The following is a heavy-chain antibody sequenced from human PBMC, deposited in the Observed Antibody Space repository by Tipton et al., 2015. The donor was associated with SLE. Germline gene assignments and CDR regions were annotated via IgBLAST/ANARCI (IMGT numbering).Heavy chain of an antibody. CDR3: ARAPGWLRVFDY. D-gene: IGHD5-12*01. CDR2: IYYSGST. J-gene: IGHJ4*02. Sequence: TLSLTCTVSGGSISSHYWSWIRQPPGKGLEWIGYIYYSGSTNYNPSLKSRVTISVDTSKNQFSLKLSSVTAADTAVYYCARAPGWLRVFDYWGQGTLVTVSS. V-gene: IGHV4-59*11. CDR1: GGSISSHY.